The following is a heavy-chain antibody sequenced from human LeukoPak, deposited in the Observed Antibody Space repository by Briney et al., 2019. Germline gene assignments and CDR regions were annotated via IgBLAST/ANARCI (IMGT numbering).Heavy chain of an antibody. D-gene: IGHD3-22*01. V-gene: IGHV3-7*01. CDR1: GFTFSNYW. Sequence: TGGSLRLSCAASGFTFSNYWMTWVRQAPGKGLEWVANIKQDGSEKYYVDSVKGRFTISRDNAQNSLYLQMNSLRAEDTAVYYCARGEDSSGYYYVYWGQGTLVTVSS. CDR2: IKQDGSEK. J-gene: IGHJ4*02. CDR3: ARGEDSSGYYYVY.